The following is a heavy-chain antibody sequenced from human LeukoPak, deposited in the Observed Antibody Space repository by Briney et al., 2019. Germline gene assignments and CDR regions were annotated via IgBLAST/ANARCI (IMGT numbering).Heavy chain of an antibody. J-gene: IGHJ4*02. CDR3: ARFTAGALDY. CDR2: IYYSGST. D-gene: IGHD6-13*01. Sequence: SETLSLTCTVSGGSISSYYWSWIRQPPGKGLEWIGYIYYSGSTNYNPSLKGRVTISVDTSKNQFFLKLSSVTAADTAVYYCARFTAGALDYWGQGTLVTISS. V-gene: IGHV4-59*01. CDR1: GGSISSYY.